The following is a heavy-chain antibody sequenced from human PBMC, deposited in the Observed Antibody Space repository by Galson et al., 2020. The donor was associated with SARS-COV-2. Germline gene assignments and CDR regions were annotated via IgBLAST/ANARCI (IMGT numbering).Heavy chain of an antibody. J-gene: IGHJ6*03. Sequence: GGSLRLSCAASGFTLSNAWMSWVRQAPGKGLEWVGRIKSKTDGGTTDYAAPVKGRFTISRDDSKNTLYLQMNSLKTEDTAVYYCTTDRYYDYVWGSTYYYMDVWGKGTAVTVSS. D-gene: IGHD3-16*01. CDR2: IKSKTDGGTT. V-gene: IGHV3-15*01. CDR3: TTDRYYDYVWGSTYYYMDV. CDR1: GFTLSNAW.